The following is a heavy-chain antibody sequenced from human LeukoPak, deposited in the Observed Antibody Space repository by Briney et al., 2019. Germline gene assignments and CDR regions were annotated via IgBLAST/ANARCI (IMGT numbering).Heavy chain of an antibody. Sequence: GASVKVSCKASGYTFTTYYTHWVRQAPGQGLEWMGIINPSGGSTSYAQKFQGRVTMTRDTSTSTVCMELSSLRSEDTAVYYCASGVVITRLWAFDIWGQGTMVTVSS. D-gene: IGHD3-3*01. J-gene: IGHJ3*02. CDR2: INPSGGST. V-gene: IGHV1-46*01. CDR3: ASGVVITRLWAFDI. CDR1: GYTFTTYY.